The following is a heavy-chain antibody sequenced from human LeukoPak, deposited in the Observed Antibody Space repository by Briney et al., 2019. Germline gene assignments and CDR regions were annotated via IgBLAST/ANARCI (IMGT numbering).Heavy chain of an antibody. D-gene: IGHD2-15*01. Sequence: GASVKVSCKASGYTFTSYGISWVRQAPGQGLEWMGWISAYNGNTNYAQKLQGRVTMTTDTSTSTAYMELSSLRSEDTAVYYCARYLRADCSGGSCYFDYWGQGTLVTVSS. J-gene: IGHJ4*02. CDR3: ARYLRADCSGGSCYFDY. CDR1: GYTFTSYG. V-gene: IGHV1-18*01. CDR2: ISAYNGNT.